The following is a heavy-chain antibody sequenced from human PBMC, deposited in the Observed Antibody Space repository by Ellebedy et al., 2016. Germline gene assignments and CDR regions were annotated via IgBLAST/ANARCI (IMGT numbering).Heavy chain of an antibody. V-gene: IGHV4-34*01. D-gene: IGHD6-19*01. Sequence: SETLSLTCAVYGGSFSGYYWSWIRQPPGKGLEWIGEINHSGSTNYSPSFQGHVTISADKSISTAYLQWSSLKASDTAMYYCARLEGSGGWYQTQIDYWGQGTLVTVSS. CDR2: INHSGST. J-gene: IGHJ4*02. CDR1: GGSFSGYY. CDR3: ARLEGSGGWYQTQIDY.